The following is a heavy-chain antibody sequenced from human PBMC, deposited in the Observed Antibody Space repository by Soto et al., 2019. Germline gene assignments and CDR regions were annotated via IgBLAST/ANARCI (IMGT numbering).Heavy chain of an antibody. CDR3: ARSDGYHFNWLDS. V-gene: IGHV1-8*01. CDR1: GYTFASYD. Sequence: QVQLVQSGAEVKTPGASVKVSCKASGYTFASYDINWVRQAPGQGLEWMGWMNPNSNNTGYAQKLQGRLTMTSDLALNIAHMELSSLRSEDTAVYYCARSDGYHFNWLDSWGQGTLVTVSA. CDR2: MNPNSNNT. D-gene: IGHD2-21*01. J-gene: IGHJ5*01.